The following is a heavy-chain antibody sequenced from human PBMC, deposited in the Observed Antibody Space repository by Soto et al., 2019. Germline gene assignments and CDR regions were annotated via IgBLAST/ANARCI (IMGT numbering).Heavy chain of an antibody. Sequence: SLRLSCSASGFTFTEYSMYWVRQAPGKGLEYLSGFPGYGDSTYYADSVKGRFTISRDNSKNTLYLQMNSLRAEDTAVYYCARDPRLSDDSSGYQGYFDYWGQGTLVTVSS. CDR2: FPGYGDST. J-gene: IGHJ4*02. CDR3: ARDPRLSDDSSGYQGYFDY. CDR1: GFTFTEYS. V-gene: IGHV3-64*04. D-gene: IGHD3-22*01.